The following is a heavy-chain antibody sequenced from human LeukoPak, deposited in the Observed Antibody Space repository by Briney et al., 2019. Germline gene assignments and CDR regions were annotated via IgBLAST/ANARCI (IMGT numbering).Heavy chain of an antibody. J-gene: IGHJ4*02. Sequence: SETLSLTCTVSGGSISSSSYYWGWIRQPPGKGLEWIGSIYYSGSTYYNPSLKSRVTISVDTSKNQFSLKLSSVIAADTAVYYCARGLEWELTFDYWGQGTLVTVSS. CDR2: IYYSGST. CDR3: ARGLEWELTFDY. CDR1: GGSISSSSYY. D-gene: IGHD1-26*01. V-gene: IGHV4-39*07.